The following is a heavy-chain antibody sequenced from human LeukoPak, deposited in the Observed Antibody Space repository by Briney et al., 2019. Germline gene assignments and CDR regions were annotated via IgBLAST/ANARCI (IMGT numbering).Heavy chain of an antibody. D-gene: IGHD6-13*01. V-gene: IGHV1-2*02. CDR2: INPNSGGT. J-gene: IGHJ4*02. CDR3: ARVYGSSWYGIDY. Sequence: ASVKVSCKASGYTFTGYYMHWVRQAPGQGLEWMGWINPNSGGTNYAQKFQGRVTMTRDTSISTAYMELSRLRSDDTAVYYCARVYGSSWYGIDYWGQGTLVTVSS. CDR1: GYTFTGYY.